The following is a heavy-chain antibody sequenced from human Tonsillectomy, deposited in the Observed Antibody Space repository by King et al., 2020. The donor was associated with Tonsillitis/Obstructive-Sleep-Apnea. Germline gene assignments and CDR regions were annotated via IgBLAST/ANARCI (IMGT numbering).Heavy chain of an antibody. Sequence: VQLVQSGAEVKKPGSSVKVSCKASGGTLSSYVMSWVRQAPGQGLEWMGGIIPIFGTANYAQKFQGRVTLTADESTSTAYMELSSLRSDDTAVYYCATPIGIAATGSFDYWGQGTLVTVSS. D-gene: IGHD6-13*01. CDR3: ATPIGIAATGSFDY. CDR1: GGTLSSYV. V-gene: IGHV1-69*01. CDR2: IIPIFGTA. J-gene: IGHJ4*02.